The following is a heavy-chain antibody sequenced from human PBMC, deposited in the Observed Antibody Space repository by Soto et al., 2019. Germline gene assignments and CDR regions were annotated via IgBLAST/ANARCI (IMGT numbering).Heavy chain of an antibody. CDR3: IPSRCGGDCHQSYASHNYYGMDV. CDR2: IYWDDDK. D-gene: IGHD2-21*02. V-gene: IGHV2-5*02. Sequence: QITLKESGPPLVKPTQTLTLTCTFSGFSLSTSGVGVGWIRQPPGKALEWLALIYWDDDKRYSPSLRSRLTINKHTSKNQVVLTMTNMDPVDTATYSCIPSRCGGDCHQSYASHNYYGMDVWGQGTTVTVSS. CDR1: GFSLSTSGVG. J-gene: IGHJ6*02.